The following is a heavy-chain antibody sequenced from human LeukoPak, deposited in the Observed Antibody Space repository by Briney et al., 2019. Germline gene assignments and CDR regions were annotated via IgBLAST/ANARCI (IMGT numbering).Heavy chain of an antibody. J-gene: IGHJ3*02. CDR1: GGSISSGGYY. Sequence: PSETLSLTCTVSGGSISSGGYYWSWIRQHPGKGLEWIGYIYYSGSTYYNPSLKSRVTISVDTSKNQFSLKLSSVTAGDTAVSYCARRSHRHTVVVIAGEDAFDIWGQGTMVTVSS. CDR2: IYYSGST. CDR3: ARRSHRHTVVVIAGEDAFDI. D-gene: IGHD2-21*01. V-gene: IGHV4-31*03.